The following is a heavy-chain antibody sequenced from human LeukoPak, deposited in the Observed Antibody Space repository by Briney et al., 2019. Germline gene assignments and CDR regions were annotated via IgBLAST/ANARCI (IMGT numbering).Heavy chain of an antibody. V-gene: IGHV3-30*18. CDR2: ISYDGSNK. J-gene: IGHJ4*02. D-gene: IGHD4-17*01. Sequence: PGRSLRLSCSASGFTFSSYGMHWVRQAPGKGLEWVAVISYDGSNKYYADSVKGRFTISRDNSKNTLYLQMNSLRAEDTAVYYCAKDMQMTTLDYWGQGTLVTVSS. CDR1: GFTFSSYG. CDR3: AKDMQMTTLDY.